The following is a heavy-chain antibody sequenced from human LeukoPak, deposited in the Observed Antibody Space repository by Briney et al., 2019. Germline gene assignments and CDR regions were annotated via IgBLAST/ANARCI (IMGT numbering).Heavy chain of an antibody. CDR3: ARHFDWNYGWFDP. J-gene: IGHJ5*02. D-gene: IGHD1-7*01. CDR1: GGSISGHY. CDR2: IYTSGST. V-gene: IGHV4-4*09. Sequence: SETLSLTCSVSGGSISGHYWTWIRQPPGKGLEWIGYIYTSGSTNYNPSLKSRVTISVDTSKNQFSLKLSSVTAADTAVYYCARHFDWNYGWFDPWGQGTLVTVSS.